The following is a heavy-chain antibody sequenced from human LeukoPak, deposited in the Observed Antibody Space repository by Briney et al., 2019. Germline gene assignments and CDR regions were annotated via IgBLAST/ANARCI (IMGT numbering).Heavy chain of an antibody. CDR3: AKHPIVVVPAANY. CDR2: ISGSGGST. D-gene: IGHD2-2*01. CDR1: GFTFSSYA. J-gene: IGHJ4*02. Sequence: GGSLRLSCAASGFTFSSYAMGWVRQTPGKGLEWVSAISGSGGSTYYADSVKGRFTISRDNSKNTLYLQMNSLRAEDTAVYYCAKHPIVVVPAANYWGQGTLVTVSS. V-gene: IGHV3-23*01.